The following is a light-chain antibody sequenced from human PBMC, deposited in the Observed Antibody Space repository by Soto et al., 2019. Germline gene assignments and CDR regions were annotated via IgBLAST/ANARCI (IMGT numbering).Light chain of an antibody. CDR3: SSYTSISTVV. CDR2: EVN. Sequence: QSALTQPASVSGSPGQSITISCIGTSSDIGSFKSVSWYQQHPGKAPKLMIYEVNNRPSGVSNRFSGSKFGNTASLTISGLQAEDESDYYCSSYTSISTVVFGGGTKVTVL. J-gene: IGLJ3*02. V-gene: IGLV2-14*01. CDR1: SSDIGSFKS.